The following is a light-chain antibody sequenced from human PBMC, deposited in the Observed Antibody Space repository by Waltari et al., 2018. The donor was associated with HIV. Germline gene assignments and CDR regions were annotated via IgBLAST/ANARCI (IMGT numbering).Light chain of an antibody. CDR1: SGSIASNS. CDR3: QSYDSSKGDWV. Sequence: NFMLTQPPSVSESPGKTVTISCTRSSGSIASNSVQCSHRRPGSAPTTVIYEDNQRPSGVPDRFSGSIDSSSNSASLTISGLTTEDEADFYCQSYDSSKGDWVFGGGTKLTVL. CDR2: EDN. V-gene: IGLV6-57*03. J-gene: IGLJ3*02.